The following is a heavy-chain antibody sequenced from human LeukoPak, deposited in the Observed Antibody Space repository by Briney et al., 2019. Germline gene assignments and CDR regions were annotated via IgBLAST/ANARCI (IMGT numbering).Heavy chain of an antibody. CDR3: ARGLGYDILTGYDY. Sequence: GASVKVSCKASGYTFTGYYMHWVRQAPGQGLEWMGRINPNSGGTNYAQKFQGWVTMTRDTSISTAYMELSRLRSDDTAVYYCARGLGYDILTGYDYWGQGTLVTVSS. V-gene: IGHV1-2*04. D-gene: IGHD3-9*01. CDR2: INPNSGGT. J-gene: IGHJ4*02. CDR1: GYTFTGYY.